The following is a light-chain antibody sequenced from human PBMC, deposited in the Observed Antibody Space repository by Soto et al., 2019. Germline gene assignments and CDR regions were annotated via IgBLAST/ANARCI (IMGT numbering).Light chain of an antibody. V-gene: IGKV1-13*02. CDR2: DAS. Sequence: AIQLTQSPSSLSASIGDRVTITCRARQGIGSALAWYQQAPGKPPKLLIFDASTLENGVPSRLSGGGSGTDFTLTINRLQPEDFATYYCLLFNTYPQAFGGGTKVEIK. J-gene: IGKJ4*01. CDR1: QGIGSA. CDR3: LLFNTYPQA.